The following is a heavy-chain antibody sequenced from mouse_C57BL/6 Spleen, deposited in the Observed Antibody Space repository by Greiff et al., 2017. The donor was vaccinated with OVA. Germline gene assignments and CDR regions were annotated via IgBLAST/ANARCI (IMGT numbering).Heavy chain of an antibody. CDR3: ARSYDGYFSFAY. D-gene: IGHD2-3*01. Sequence: QVQLQQSGPELVKPGASVKLSCKASGYTFTSYDINWVKQRPGQGLEWIGWIYPRDGSNKYNEKFKGTSTLTVDKSTSTAYMELHSLTSEDSAVYYCARSYDGYFSFAYWGQGTLVTVSA. CDR1: GYTFTSYD. CDR2: IYPRDGSN. V-gene: IGHV1-85*01. J-gene: IGHJ3*01.